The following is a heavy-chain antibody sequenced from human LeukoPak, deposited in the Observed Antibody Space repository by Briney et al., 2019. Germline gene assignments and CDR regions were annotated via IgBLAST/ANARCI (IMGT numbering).Heavy chain of an antibody. CDR2: ISGGGDIT. CDR3: ARVTYYYDSSGYGSQYYFDY. J-gene: IGHJ4*02. V-gene: IGHV3-23*01. CDR1: GFNFANHA. D-gene: IGHD3-22*01. Sequence: PGGSLRLSCAASGFNFANHAMSWVRQTPGKGLEWVSAISGGGDITYYADSVTGRFTISRDNSKDTLFLQMHSLRPGDTAVYYCARVTYYYDSSGYGSQYYFDYWGQGTLVTVSS.